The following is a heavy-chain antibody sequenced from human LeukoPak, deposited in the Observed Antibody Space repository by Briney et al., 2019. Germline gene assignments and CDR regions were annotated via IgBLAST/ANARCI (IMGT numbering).Heavy chain of an antibody. CDR3: ARGYYDFWSGYYRSLAFDI. J-gene: IGHJ3*02. Sequence: SETLSLTCTVSGGSISSYYWSWIRQPPGKGLEWIGYIYYSGSTNYNPSLKSRVTISVDTSKNQFSLKLSSVTAADTAVYCCARGYYDFWSGYYRSLAFDIWGQGTMVTVSS. D-gene: IGHD3-3*01. V-gene: IGHV4-59*01. CDR2: IYYSGST. CDR1: GGSISSYY.